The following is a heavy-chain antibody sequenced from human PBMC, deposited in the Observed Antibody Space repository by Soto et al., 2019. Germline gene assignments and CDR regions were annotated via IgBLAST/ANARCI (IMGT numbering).Heavy chain of an antibody. V-gene: IGHV1-3*01. J-gene: IGHJ6*03. CDR2: INAVNGNT. Sequence: ASVKVSCKASGYTFTDYTMHWVRQAPGQRLEWMGWINAVNGNTKYSQKFQGRVTITRDTSASTAYMELSSLRSEDTAVYYCARDLGYCSSTSCYDYYYYYYMDVWGKGTTVTVSS. CDR3: ARDLGYCSSTSCYDYYYYYYMDV. CDR1: GYTFTDYT. D-gene: IGHD2-2*01.